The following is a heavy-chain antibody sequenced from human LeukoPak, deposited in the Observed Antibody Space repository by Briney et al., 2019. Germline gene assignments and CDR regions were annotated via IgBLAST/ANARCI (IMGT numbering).Heavy chain of an antibody. V-gene: IGHV1-2*02. Sequence: GASVKVSCKASGYTFTGYYMHWVRQAPGQGLEWMGWINPNSGGTNYAQKFQGRVTMTRDTSISTAYMELSRLRSDDTAVYYCARVVDYYDSSGYFYYYYYMDVWGKGTTVTISS. D-gene: IGHD3-22*01. CDR2: INPNSGGT. CDR1: GYTFTGYY. CDR3: ARVVDYYDSSGYFYYYYYMDV. J-gene: IGHJ6*03.